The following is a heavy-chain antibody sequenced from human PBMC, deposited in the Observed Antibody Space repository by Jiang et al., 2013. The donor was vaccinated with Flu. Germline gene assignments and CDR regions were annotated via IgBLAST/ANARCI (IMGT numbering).Heavy chain of an antibody. CDR1: GFTFSSYW. Sequence: LVESGGGLVQPGGSLRLSCAASGFTFSSYWMSWVRQAPGKGLEWVANIKYDGSEKYYVDSVKGRFTISRDNAKTSLYLQMNGLRAEDTAVYYCATSSGRRFDYWGQGTLLTVSS. D-gene: IGHD6-6*01. V-gene: IGHV3-7*03. J-gene: IGHJ4*02. CDR2: IKYDGSEK. CDR3: ATSSGRRFDY.